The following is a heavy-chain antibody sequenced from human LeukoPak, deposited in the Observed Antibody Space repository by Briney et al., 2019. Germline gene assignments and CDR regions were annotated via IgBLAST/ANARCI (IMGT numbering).Heavy chain of an antibody. Sequence: PSETLSITCTVSGASVISASYWTWIRQPPGKGVEWIAHIYNGVNTNYDPSLKSRVTISVDTSKNQFSLRLNSVTAADTAVYYCARSRAFNSGAFDPWGQGSLVTVSS. CDR1: GASVISASY. J-gene: IGHJ5*02. D-gene: IGHD1-26*01. V-gene: IGHV4-61*01. CDR3: ARSRAFNSGAFDP. CDR2: IYNGVNT.